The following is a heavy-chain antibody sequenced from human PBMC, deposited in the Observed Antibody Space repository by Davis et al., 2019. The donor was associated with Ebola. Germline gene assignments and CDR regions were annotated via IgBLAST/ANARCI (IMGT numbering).Heavy chain of an antibody. V-gene: IGHV1-69*06. CDR2: IIPIFGTA. CDR1: GGTFSSYA. D-gene: IGHD3-9*01. J-gene: IGHJ6*02. CDR3: ARVYYDILTPCPRMDV. Sequence: SVKVSCKASGGTFSSYAISWVRQAPGQGLEWMGGIIPIFGTANYAQKFQGRVTITADKSTSTAYMELSSLRSEDTAVYYCARVYYDILTPCPRMDVWGQGTTVTVSS.